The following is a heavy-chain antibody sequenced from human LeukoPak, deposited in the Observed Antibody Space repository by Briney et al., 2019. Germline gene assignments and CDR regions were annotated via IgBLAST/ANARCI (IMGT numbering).Heavy chain of an antibody. CDR2: IFYSGRT. CDR3: ARDGYALYYYYMDV. CDR1: GGSISSSTYY. J-gene: IGHJ6*03. V-gene: IGHV4-39*07. Sequence: SETLSLTCTVSGGSISSSTYYWGWIRQPPGKGLEWIGSIFYSGRTYYNPSLKSRVTMSVDTSKNQFSLRLSSVNAADTAVYYCARDGYALYYYYMDVWGKGTTVTISS. D-gene: IGHD5-12*01.